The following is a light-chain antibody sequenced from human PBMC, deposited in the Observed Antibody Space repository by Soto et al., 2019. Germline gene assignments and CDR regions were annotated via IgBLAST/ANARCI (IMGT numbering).Light chain of an antibody. J-gene: IGKJ1*01. CDR2: GAS. CDR3: QQYNNWWT. V-gene: IGKV3-15*01. Sequence: EIVMTQSPATLSVSPGERATLSCRASQSVSSNLAWYQQKPGQVPRHLIYGASTRATGIPARFSGSGSGTEFTLTISSLQSEDFAVYYCQQYNNWWTFGQGTKVEIK. CDR1: QSVSSN.